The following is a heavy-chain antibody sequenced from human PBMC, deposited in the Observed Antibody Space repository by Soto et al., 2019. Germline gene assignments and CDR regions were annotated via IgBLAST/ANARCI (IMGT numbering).Heavy chain of an antibody. CDR3: AKRRSGPHTYYYDSSGYYLQD. D-gene: IGHD3-22*01. CDR2: ISYGGGTT. CDR1: EFTFSNYA. J-gene: IGHJ4*02. Sequence: GGSLRLSCAASEFTFSNYAMSWVRQAPGKGLEWVSAISYGGGTTYYADSVKGRFTISRDNSKNTLYLQMNSLRAEDTAVYYCAKRRSGPHTYYYDSSGYYLQDWGQGTLVTVSS. V-gene: IGHV3-23*01.